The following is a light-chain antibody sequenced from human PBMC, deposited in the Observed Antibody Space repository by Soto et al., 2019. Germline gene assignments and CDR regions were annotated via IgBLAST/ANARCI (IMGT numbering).Light chain of an antibody. CDR1: QSVSSSY. V-gene: IGKV3-20*01. CDR3: QQYGSSPVT. J-gene: IGKJ2*01. Sequence: EIVLTQSPGTLSLSPGERATLSCRASQSVSSSYLAWYQQKPGQAPRLLIYGASSRATGIPDRFSGSGSGTEFTLPISRLEPEDFAVYYCQQYGSSPVTFGQGTKLEIK. CDR2: GAS.